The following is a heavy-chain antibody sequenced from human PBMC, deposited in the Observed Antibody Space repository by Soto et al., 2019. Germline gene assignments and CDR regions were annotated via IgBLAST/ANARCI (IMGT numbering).Heavy chain of an antibody. D-gene: IGHD2-15*01. CDR2: IIPILGIA. V-gene: IGHV1-69*02. CDR3: ARVGYCSGGSCPDV. Sequence: KVSCKASGGTFSSYTISWVRQALGQGLEWMGRIIPILGIANYAQKFQGRVTITADKSTSTAYMELSSLRSEDTAVYYCARVGYCSGGSCPDVWGQGTTVTVSS. CDR1: GGTFSSYT. J-gene: IGHJ6*02.